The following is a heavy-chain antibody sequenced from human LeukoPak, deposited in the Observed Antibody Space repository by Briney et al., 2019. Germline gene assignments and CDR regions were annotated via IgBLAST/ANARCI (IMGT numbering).Heavy chain of an antibody. CDR2: INSDGSST. CDR3: AKGGSYTIDY. CDR1: GFTFSNYW. J-gene: IGHJ4*02. V-gene: IGHV3-74*01. Sequence: GGSLRLSCGASGFTFSNYWMHWVRQAPGKGLVWVSRINSDGSSTSYADSVKGRFTISRDNAENTLHLQMKSLTVEDTAVYYCAKGGSYTIDYWGQGILVSVSS. D-gene: IGHD1-26*01.